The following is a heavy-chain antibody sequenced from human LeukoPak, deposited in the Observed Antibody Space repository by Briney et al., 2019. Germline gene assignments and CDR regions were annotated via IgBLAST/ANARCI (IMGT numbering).Heavy chain of an antibody. V-gene: IGHV4-59*01. CDR1: GGSISSYY. J-gene: IGHJ3*02. CDR2: IYYSGST. CDR3: ARRDSSGYYYQDVFDI. Sequence: SETLSLTCTVSGGSISSYYWSWIRQPPGKGLEWIGYIYYSGSTNYNPSLKSRVTISVDTSKNQFSLKLSSVTAADTAVYYCARRDSSGYYYQDVFDIWGQGTMVTVSS. D-gene: IGHD3-22*01.